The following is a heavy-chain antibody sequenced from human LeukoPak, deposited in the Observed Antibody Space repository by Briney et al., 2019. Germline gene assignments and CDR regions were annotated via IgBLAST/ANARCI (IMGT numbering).Heavy chain of an antibody. CDR1: GFTFSSHA. J-gene: IGHJ4*02. Sequence: GGSLRLSCAASGFTFSSHAMHWVRQAPGKGLEWVIFISYDGNKKYYAESEKGRFTISRDNSKNTLYLQMNSLRVEDTAVYYCALGLVTDYWGQGTLVTVSS. V-gene: IGHV3-30*14. D-gene: IGHD3-9*01. CDR2: ISYDGNKK. CDR3: ALGLVTDY.